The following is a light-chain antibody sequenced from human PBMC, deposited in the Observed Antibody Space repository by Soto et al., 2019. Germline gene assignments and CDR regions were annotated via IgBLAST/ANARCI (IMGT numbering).Light chain of an antibody. CDR2: GAS. CDR1: QSVSSN. Sequence: EIVMTQSPATLSVSPGERATLSCRASQSVSSNLAWYQQKPGQAPRLLIYGASTRATGIPARFSGSGSGTEFTLTISSLQSEDFAVYYCQQYKSYFGWTFGQGTKVEIK. V-gene: IGKV3-15*01. J-gene: IGKJ1*01. CDR3: QQYKSYFGWT.